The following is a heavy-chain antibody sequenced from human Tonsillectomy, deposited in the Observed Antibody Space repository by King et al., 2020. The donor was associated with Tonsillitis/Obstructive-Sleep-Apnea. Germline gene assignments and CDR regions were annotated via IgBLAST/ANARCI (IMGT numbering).Heavy chain of an antibody. CDR2: ISSSSSYI. CDR1: GFTFRSYS. D-gene: IGHD3-22*01. Sequence: VQLVEAGGGLVKPGGSLRLSCAASGFTFRSYSMKWVRQAPGKGLEWVSSISSSSSYIYYADSVKGRFTITRDNAKNSLYLQMNSLIAEDTAVYYCAGDGVIRAYYYATYYMDVWGKGTTVTVSS. V-gene: IGHV3-21*01. CDR3: AGDGVIRAYYYATYYMDV. J-gene: IGHJ6*03.